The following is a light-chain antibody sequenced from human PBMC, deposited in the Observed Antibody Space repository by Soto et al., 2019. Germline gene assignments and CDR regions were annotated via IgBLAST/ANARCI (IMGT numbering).Light chain of an antibody. Sequence: QSALTQPPSASGSPGQSVTISCTGTSIDVGGYNYVSWYQQHPGKAPKLMIYEVSKRPSGVPDRFSGSKSGNTASLTVSGLQAEDEADYYCSSYAGSSYVFGTGTKVTDL. V-gene: IGLV2-8*01. J-gene: IGLJ1*01. CDR3: SSYAGSSYV. CDR2: EVS. CDR1: SIDVGGYNY.